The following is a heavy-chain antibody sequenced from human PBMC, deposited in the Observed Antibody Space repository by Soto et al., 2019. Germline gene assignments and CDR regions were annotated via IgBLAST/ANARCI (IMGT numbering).Heavy chain of an antibody. J-gene: IGHJ4*02. D-gene: IGHD1-26*01. CDR1: GYTFTSYD. Sequence: QVQLVQSGAEVKKPGASVKVSCKASGYTFTSYDINWVRQATGQGLEWMGWMNPNCGNTGYGQKFQGRVTMTRNTSISTADMELGSLRSEDTAVYYWARGSLGGELYYFDYWGQGALVTVCS. CDR3: ARGSLGGELYYFDY. V-gene: IGHV1-8*01. CDR2: MNPNCGNT.